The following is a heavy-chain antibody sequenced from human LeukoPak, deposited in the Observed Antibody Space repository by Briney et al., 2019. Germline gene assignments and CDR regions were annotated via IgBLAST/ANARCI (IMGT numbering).Heavy chain of an antibody. CDR2: ISGSGGTT. Sequence: GGSLRLSCAASGITISNYAMSWVRQAPGKGLEWVSVISGSGGTTNYADSVKGRFTISRDNSKNTLYVQMNSLRVEDTAVYYCAKDLRSWEGNYYYGLDVWGQGTTVTVSS. D-gene: IGHD6-13*01. CDR1: GITISNYA. CDR3: AKDLRSWEGNYYYGLDV. J-gene: IGHJ6*02. V-gene: IGHV3-23*01.